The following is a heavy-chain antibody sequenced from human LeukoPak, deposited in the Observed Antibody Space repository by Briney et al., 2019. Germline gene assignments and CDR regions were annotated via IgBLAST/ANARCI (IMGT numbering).Heavy chain of an antibody. CDR3: AREEITMVRGVIFF. J-gene: IGHJ4*02. CDR2: IYHSGST. D-gene: IGHD3-10*01. CDR1: GGSISSGYY. Sequence: SETLSLTCAVSGGSISSGYYWGWIRQPPGKGLEWIGSIYHSGSTYYNPSLKSRVTISVDTSKNQFSLKLSSVTAADTAVYYCAREEITMVRGVIFFWGQGTLVTVSS. V-gene: IGHV4-38-2*02.